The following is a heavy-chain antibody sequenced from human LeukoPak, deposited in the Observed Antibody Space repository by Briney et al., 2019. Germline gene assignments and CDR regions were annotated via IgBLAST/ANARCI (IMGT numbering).Heavy chain of an antibody. Sequence: PSETLSLTCTVSGGSISSYYWSWIRQPPGKGLEWIGYIYYSGSTNYNPSLKSRVTISVDTSKNQFSLKLSSVTAADTAVYYCARDKAAAPFWFDPWGQGTLVTVSS. CDR3: ARDKAAAPFWFDP. CDR2: IYYSGST. J-gene: IGHJ5*02. CDR1: GGSISSYY. V-gene: IGHV4-59*01. D-gene: IGHD6-13*01.